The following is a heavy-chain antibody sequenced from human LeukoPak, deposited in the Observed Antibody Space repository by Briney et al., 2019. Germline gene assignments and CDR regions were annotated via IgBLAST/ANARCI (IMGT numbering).Heavy chain of an antibody. Sequence: AASVKVSCKASVYTFTGYYMHWVRQAPGQGLEWMGWINPKSGGTNYAQKFQGRVTMTRDTSISAAYMELSRLRTDDTAEYHCARGHGGLLRYVDWLSPVTYGMDVWGQGTTVTVSS. D-gene: IGHD3-9*01. CDR2: INPKSGGT. CDR1: VYTFTGYY. J-gene: IGHJ6*02. V-gene: IGHV1-2*02. CDR3: ARGHGGLLRYVDWLSPVTYGMDV.